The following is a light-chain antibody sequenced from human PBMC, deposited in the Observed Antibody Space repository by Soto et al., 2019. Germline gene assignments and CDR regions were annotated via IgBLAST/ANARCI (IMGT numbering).Light chain of an antibody. CDR3: QQYSRNPRT. Sequence: DIQMTQSPSTLSASVGDRVTITCRASQSVSSWLAWYQQKPGEVPKLLIYKASSLESGVPSRFSGSGSGTEFTLTISSLQPDDFVTYYCQQYSRNPRTFGGGTKVEIK. CDR1: QSVSSW. CDR2: KAS. J-gene: IGKJ4*01. V-gene: IGKV1-5*03.